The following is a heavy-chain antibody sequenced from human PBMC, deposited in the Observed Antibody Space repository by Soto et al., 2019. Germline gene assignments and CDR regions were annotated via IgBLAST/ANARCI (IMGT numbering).Heavy chain of an antibody. D-gene: IGHD2-15*01. CDR2: INPVNGNT. J-gene: IGHJ4*02. Sequence: ASVKVSCKSSGYTFIRYDMHWVRQAPGQSLEWMGGINPVNGNTKYSQKFQGRVTITADESTSTAYMELSSLRSEDTAVYYCARDSGSVVIKGFDYWGQGTLVTVSS. CDR1: GYTFIRYD. CDR3: ARDSGSVVIKGFDY. V-gene: IGHV1-3*01.